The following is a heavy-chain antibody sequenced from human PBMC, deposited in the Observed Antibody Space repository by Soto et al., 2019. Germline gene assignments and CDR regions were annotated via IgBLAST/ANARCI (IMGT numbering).Heavy chain of an antibody. Sequence: TLSLTCSVSAAALNSGNYYWSWIRQVPGTGLEWIGHIYVTGAVDYNPSLRDRITISQDTSERQFSLNLRLVTAADTAVYYCARLRIATNNYKWFDPWGQGTLVTVS. D-gene: IGHD2-21*01. CDR3: ARLRIATNNYKWFDP. CDR2: IYVTGAV. V-gene: IGHV4-31*03. J-gene: IGHJ5*02. CDR1: AAALNSGNYY.